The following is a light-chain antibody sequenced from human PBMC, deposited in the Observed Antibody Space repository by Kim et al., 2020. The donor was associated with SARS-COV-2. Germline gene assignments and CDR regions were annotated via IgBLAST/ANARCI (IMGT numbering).Light chain of an antibody. CDR2: GNS. CDR1: SSNVGAGYD. J-gene: IGLJ1*01. Sequence: GKGVTSSCCGSSSNVGAGYDVRWYQQLPGTAPQLLIYGNSDRPSGVPDRFSGSKSGTSASLAITGLQAEDEADYYGQSYDSSLSGVFGTGTKVTVL. CDR3: QSYDSSLSGV. V-gene: IGLV1-40*01.